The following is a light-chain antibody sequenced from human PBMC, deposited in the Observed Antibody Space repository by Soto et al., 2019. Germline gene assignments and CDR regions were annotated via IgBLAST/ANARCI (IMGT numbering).Light chain of an antibody. J-gene: IGKJ5*01. V-gene: IGKV3-11*01. CDR1: ESVSST. CDR3: QQRSNWPPIT. CDR2: GAS. Sequence: EVVMTQSPVTLSLSPGGRANLSGRAGESVSSTLAWYQQKPGQAPRLLIYGASYRATGIPARFSGSGSGTDFILTISSLEPEDFAVYYCQQRSNWPPITFGQGTRLEIK.